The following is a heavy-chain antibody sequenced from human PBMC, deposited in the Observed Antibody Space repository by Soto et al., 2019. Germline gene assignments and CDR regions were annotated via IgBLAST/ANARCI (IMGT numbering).Heavy chain of an antibody. CDR3: AKDGIALVRDPLGNWFDS. Sequence: QVHLVESGGGVVQPGRSLRLSCEASGFNFRTFGMHWVRQAPGKGLEWVAITSYDGITKYYADSVKGRFTISRDNSKDMLHLQMDSLSAEDTAVYYCAKDGIALVRDPLGNWFDSWGQGTLVTVSS. V-gene: IGHV3-30*18. CDR2: TSYDGITK. J-gene: IGHJ5*01. D-gene: IGHD3-10*01. CDR1: GFNFRTFG.